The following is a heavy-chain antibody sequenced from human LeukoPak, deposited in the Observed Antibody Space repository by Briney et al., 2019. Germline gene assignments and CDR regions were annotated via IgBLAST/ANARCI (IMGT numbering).Heavy chain of an antibody. V-gene: IGHV4-39*01. CDR2: IYYSGST. Sequence: TSETLSLTCTVSGGSISSSSYYWGWIRQPPGKGLEWIGSIYYSGSTYYNPSLKSRVTISVDTSKNQFSLKLSSVTAADTAVYYCARVKRKYQLLKPLHETPSHYFDYWGQGTLVTVSS. J-gene: IGHJ4*02. CDR1: GGSISSSSYY. D-gene: IGHD2-2*01. CDR3: ARVKRKYQLLKPLHETPSHYFDY.